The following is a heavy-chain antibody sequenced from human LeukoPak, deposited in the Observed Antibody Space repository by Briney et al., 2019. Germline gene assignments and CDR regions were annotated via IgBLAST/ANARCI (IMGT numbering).Heavy chain of an antibody. Sequence: GASVKVSCKASGGTFSSYAISWVRQAPGHGLEWMGGIIHIFGTANYAQKFQGRVTITADESTSTAYMELSSLRSEDTAVYHCASVMYYYDSSCYTDDYWGQGTLVTVSS. CDR2: IIHIFGTA. V-gene: IGHV1-69*13. CDR1: GGTFSSYA. D-gene: IGHD3-22*01. CDR3: ASVMYYYDSSCYTDDY. J-gene: IGHJ4*02.